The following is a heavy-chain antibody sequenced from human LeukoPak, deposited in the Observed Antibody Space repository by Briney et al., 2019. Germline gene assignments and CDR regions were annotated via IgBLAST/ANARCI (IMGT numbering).Heavy chain of an antibody. CDR3: ARGPYSSGWYGLDY. D-gene: IGHD6-19*01. Sequence: ASVKVSCKASGYTFTGYYMHWVRQAPGQGLEWMGWINPNSGGTNYAQKFQGRVTMTRDTSTSTVYMELRSLRSEDTAVYYCARGPYSSGWYGLDYWGQGTLVTVSS. CDR1: GYTFTGYY. J-gene: IGHJ4*02. CDR2: INPNSGGT. V-gene: IGHV1-2*02.